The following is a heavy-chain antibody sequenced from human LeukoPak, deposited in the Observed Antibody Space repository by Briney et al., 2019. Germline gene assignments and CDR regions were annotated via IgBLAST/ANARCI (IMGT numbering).Heavy chain of an antibody. J-gene: IGHJ4*02. CDR1: GGSISSYY. CDR2: IYYSGST. CDR3: ARGGELLWFGELLGSYYFDY. D-gene: IGHD3-10*01. Sequence: SETLSLTCTVSGGSISSYYWSWIRQPPGKGLEGMGYIYYSGSTNYNPSLKSRVTISVDTSKNQFSLKLSSVTAADTAVYYCARGGELLWFGELLGSYYFDYWGQGTLVTVSS. V-gene: IGHV4-59*01.